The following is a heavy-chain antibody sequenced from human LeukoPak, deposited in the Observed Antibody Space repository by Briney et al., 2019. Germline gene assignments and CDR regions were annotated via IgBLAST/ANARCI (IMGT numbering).Heavy chain of an antibody. Sequence: SETLSLTCTVSGGSISSSSYYWGWIRQPPGKGLEWIGSIYYSGSTYYNPSLKSRVTISVDTSKNQFSLKLSSVTAADTAVYYCASLAGTGYSSSWWYYYYYMDVWGKGTTVTVSS. CDR3: ASLAGTGYSSSWWYYYYYMDV. CDR2: IYYSGST. J-gene: IGHJ6*03. D-gene: IGHD6-13*01. V-gene: IGHV4-39*01. CDR1: GGSISSSSYY.